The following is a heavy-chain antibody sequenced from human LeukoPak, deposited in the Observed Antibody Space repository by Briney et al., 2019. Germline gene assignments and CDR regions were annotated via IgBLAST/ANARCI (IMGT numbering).Heavy chain of an antibody. CDR3: ATDHPRGWNDVRTFDY. J-gene: IGHJ4*02. Sequence: GASVKVSCKASGYTFTGYYMHRVRQATGQGLEWMGWMNPNSGNTGYAQKFQGRVTMTRNTSISTAYMELSSLRSEDTAVYCCATDHPRGWNDVRTFDYWGQGTLVTVSS. D-gene: IGHD1-1*01. V-gene: IGHV1-8*02. CDR2: MNPNSGNT. CDR1: GYTFTGYY.